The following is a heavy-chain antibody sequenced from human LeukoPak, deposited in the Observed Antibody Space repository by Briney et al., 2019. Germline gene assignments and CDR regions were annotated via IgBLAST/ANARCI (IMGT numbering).Heavy chain of an antibody. CDR1: GFTFSSYG. CDR3: TRGVNGDSRFDP. D-gene: IGHD4-17*01. Sequence: GSLRLSCAASGFTFSSYGMHWVRQAPGKGLEWVAVIWYDGSNKYYADSVKGRFTISRDNFKNTLYLQMNSLRVEDTAVYYCTRGVNGDSRFDPWGQGTLVTVSS. J-gene: IGHJ5*02. CDR2: IWYDGSNK. V-gene: IGHV3-33*01.